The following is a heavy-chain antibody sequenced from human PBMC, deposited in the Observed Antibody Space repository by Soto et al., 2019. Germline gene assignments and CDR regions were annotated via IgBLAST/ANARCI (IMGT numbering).Heavy chain of an antibody. CDR1: GFTFDYYW. CDR3: ARGDRGGFDL. Sequence: EVQLVESGGGLVQPGESLRLSCAASGFTFDYYWMHWVRQAPGKGLVWVSRVHSGGTTTTYADSVKGRFTISRDNARKAVSLQMSSLRAEDTAFYYCARGDRGGFDLWGHGTMVTVSS. D-gene: IGHD3-10*01. J-gene: IGHJ3*01. CDR2: VHSGGTTT. V-gene: IGHV3-74*01.